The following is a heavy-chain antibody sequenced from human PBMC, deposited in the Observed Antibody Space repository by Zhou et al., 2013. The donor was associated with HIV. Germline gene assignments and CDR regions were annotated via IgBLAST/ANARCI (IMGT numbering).Heavy chain of an antibody. Sequence: QVQLVQSGAEVKKPGSSVKVSCKASGGTFSSYAISWVRQAPGQGLEWMGRIIPILGIANYAQKFQGRVTITADKSTSTAYMELSSLRSEDTAVYYCAREGPHHDSSGPVSLFDYWGQGTLVTVSS. CDR2: IIPILGIA. J-gene: IGHJ4*02. V-gene: IGHV1-69*04. CDR1: GGTFSSYA. D-gene: IGHD3-22*01. CDR3: AREGPHHDSSGPVSLFDY.